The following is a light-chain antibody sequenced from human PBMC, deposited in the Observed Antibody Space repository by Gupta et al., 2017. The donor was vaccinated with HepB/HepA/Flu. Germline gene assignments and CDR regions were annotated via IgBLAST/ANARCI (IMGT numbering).Light chain of an antibody. CDR2: GAS. CDR1: RGISNF. Sequence: DIQMTQSPSTLSAFVGDRVTVTCRASRGISNFLAWYQQKPEKAPKLLIYGASTLQSGVPSRFSGSGSGTDFTLTISSLQPEDVATYYCQKYNSAPWTFGQGTKVEIK. J-gene: IGKJ1*01. V-gene: IGKV1-27*01. CDR3: QKYNSAPWT.